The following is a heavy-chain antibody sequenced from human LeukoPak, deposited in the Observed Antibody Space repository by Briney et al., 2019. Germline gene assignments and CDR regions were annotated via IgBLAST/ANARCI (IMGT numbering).Heavy chain of an antibody. CDR3: ARDALWWYAFDI. J-gene: IGHJ3*02. D-gene: IGHD2-21*01. Sequence: QPGRSLRLSCAASGFTFSSYAMHWVRQAPGKGLEWVAVISYDGSNKYYADSVKGRFTISRDNSKNTLYLQMNSLRAEDTAVYYCARDALWWYAFDIWGQGTMVTVSS. CDR2: ISYDGSNK. V-gene: IGHV3-30-3*01. CDR1: GFTFSSYA.